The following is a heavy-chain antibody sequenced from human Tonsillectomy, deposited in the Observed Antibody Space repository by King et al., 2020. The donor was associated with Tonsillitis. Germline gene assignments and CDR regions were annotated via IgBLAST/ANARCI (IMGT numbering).Heavy chain of an antibody. V-gene: IGHV4-39*01. CDR3: ARPATTVVSSSFWYFDV. J-gene: IGHJ2*01. D-gene: IGHD4-23*01. Sequence: QLQESGPGLVKPSETLSLTCTVSSGSISGSRYYWGWIRQPPGKGLEWIGSIYYSGSTYYNPSLKGRVTMSVDTSKNQFSLRLTSVTAADTAVYYCARPATTVVSSSFWYFDVWGRGTLVTVSS. CDR2: IYYSGST. CDR1: SGSISGSRYY.